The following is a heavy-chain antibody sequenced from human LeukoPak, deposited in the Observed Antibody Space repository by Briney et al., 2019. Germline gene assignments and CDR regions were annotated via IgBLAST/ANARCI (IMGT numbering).Heavy chain of an antibody. D-gene: IGHD5-12*01. V-gene: IGHV3-11*04. CDR1: GFSFSDYY. J-gene: IGHJ4*02. CDR3: ARDIGGYDRDYFDY. Sequence: GGSLRLSCAASGFSFSDYYMSWIRQAPGRVLEWVSYISSSGSTIYYADSVKGRFTSSRDNAKNSLYLQMNSLRAEDTAVYYCARDIGGYDRDYFDYWGQGTLVTVSS. CDR2: ISSSGSTI.